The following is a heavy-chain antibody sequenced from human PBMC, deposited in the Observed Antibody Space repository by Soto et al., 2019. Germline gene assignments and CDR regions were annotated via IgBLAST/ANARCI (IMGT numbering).Heavy chain of an antibody. V-gene: IGHV3-30*03. CDR2: ISYDGINK. D-gene: IGHD1-26*01. J-gene: IGHJ2*01. CDR3: ARSPQPTRGIHWYFDL. Sequence: QAQLVESGGGVVQPGRSLGLSCAASGFTFNTYGMHWVRQAPGKGLEWVAAISYDGINKYYVDSVKGRFTISRDNSKNTLDVQMNSLRAEDTSLYYCARSPQPTRGIHWYFDLWGRGILVTVSS. CDR1: GFTFNTYG.